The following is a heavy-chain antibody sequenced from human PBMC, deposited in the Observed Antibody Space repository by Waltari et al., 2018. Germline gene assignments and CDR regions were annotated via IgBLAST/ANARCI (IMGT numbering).Heavy chain of an antibody. J-gene: IGHJ3*02. CDR1: GFTFSSYG. V-gene: IGHV3-30*02. D-gene: IGHD1-7*01. CDR2: IRYDGSNK. Sequence: QVQLVESGGGVVQPGGSLRLSCAASGFTFSSYGMHWVRQAPGKGLEWVAFIRYDGSNKYYADSVKGRLTISRDNSKNTLYLQMNSLRAEDTAVYYCAKAELELPSLDEHAFDIWGQGTMVTVSS. CDR3: AKAELELPSLDEHAFDI.